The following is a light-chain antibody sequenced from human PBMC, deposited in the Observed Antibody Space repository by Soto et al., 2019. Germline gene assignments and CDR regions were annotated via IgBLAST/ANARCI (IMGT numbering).Light chain of an antibody. CDR1: SSNIGAGSD. J-gene: IGLJ1*01. CDR2: GNT. Sequence: QSVLTPPPSISWAPGQRVPISCTGSSSNIGAGSDVHWYHQPPGTAPKHLIYGNTNRPSGVPDRFSGSKSGTPASLCIAGCQTEDEGDYYCQTYDSSLSGLYVFGTGTKVTVL. CDR3: QTYDSSLSGLYV. V-gene: IGLV1-40*01.